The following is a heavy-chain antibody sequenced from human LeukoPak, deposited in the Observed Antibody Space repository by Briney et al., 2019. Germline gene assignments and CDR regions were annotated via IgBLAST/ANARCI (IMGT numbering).Heavy chain of an antibody. J-gene: IGHJ6*02. V-gene: IGHV4-59*01. D-gene: IGHD2-2*02. CDR1: GGSISSYY. CDR2: IYYSGST. CDR3: ARVTRTNYCSSTSCYRSRSYYYGMDV. Sequence: SETLSLTCTVSGGSISSYYWSWIRQPPGKGLEWIGYIYYSGSTNYNPSLKSRVTISVDTSKNQFSLKLSSVTAADTAVYYCARVTRTNYCSSTSCYRSRSYYYGMDVWGQGTTVTVTS.